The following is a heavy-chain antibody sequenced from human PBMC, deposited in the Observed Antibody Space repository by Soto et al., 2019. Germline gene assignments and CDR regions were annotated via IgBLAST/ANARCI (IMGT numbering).Heavy chain of an antibody. CDR3: ARWAVEYYYDSSGFFDY. V-gene: IGHV5-51*01. J-gene: IGHJ4*02. CDR1: GYSYTSYW. D-gene: IGHD3-22*01. CDR2: IYPGDSDT. Sequence: GESLKISCKGSGYSYTSYWIGWVRQMPGKGLEWMGIIYPGDSDTRYSPSFQGQVTISADKSISTAYLQWSSLKASDTAMYYCARWAVEYYYDSSGFFDYWGQGTLVTVSS.